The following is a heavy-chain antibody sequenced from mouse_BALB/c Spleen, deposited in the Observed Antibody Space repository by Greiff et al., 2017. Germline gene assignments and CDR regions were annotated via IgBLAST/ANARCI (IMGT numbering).Heavy chain of an antibody. J-gene: IGHJ1*01. V-gene: IGHV5-15*02. CDR3: ARVEDYGSSSYWYVDV. D-gene: IGHD1-1*01. Sequence: EVQVVESGGGLVQPGGSRKLSCAASGFTFSDYGMAWVRQAPGKGPEWVAFISNLAYSIYYADTVTGRFTISRENAKNTLYLEMSSLRSEDTAMYYCARVEDYGSSSYWYVDVWGAGTTVTVSS. CDR2: ISNLAYSI. CDR1: GFTFSDYG.